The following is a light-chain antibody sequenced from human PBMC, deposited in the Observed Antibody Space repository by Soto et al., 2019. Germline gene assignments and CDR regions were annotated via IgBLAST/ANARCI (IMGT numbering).Light chain of an antibody. J-gene: IGKJ5*01. CDR2: DAS. CDR3: QLSLTSPIS. Sequence: DIVLTQSPATLSAFPGDRVTLSCRASQSLNSRLACYQAKPGHAPRLLIYDASNRASVIPARFSGWGSGTDFTLTISRFDPEDFGRYYSQLSLTSPISFGQVTLLE. V-gene: IGKV3-11*01. CDR1: QSLNSR.